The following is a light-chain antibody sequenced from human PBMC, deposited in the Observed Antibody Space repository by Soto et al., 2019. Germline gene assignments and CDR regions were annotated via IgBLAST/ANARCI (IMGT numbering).Light chain of an antibody. CDR2: DVT. J-gene: IGLJ1*01. V-gene: IGLV2-14*03. CDR3: SSYKICNLRQIV. CDR1: SSDVGGYNY. Sequence: QSVLTQPASVSGSPGQSITISCTGTSSDVGGYNYVSWYQHHPGKAPKLIIYDVTNRPSGVSNPFSGSKSGNTASLTISGLQPEDDADYYCSSYKICNLRQIVFVTGTKVTDL.